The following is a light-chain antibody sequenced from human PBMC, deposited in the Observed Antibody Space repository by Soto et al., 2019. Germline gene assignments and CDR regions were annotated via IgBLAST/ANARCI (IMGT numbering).Light chain of an antibody. J-gene: IGLJ2*01. CDR3: ATWDGSLPGEV. Sequence: QSVLTQSPSVSAAPGQKVTISCSGSSSNIGNNYVSWYQQLPGTAPKLLIYDNNKRPSGIPDRFSGSKSGTSGTLDITGLQTGDEADYYCATWDGSLPGEVFGGGTKVTGL. V-gene: IGLV1-51*01. CDR2: DNN. CDR1: SSNIGNNY.